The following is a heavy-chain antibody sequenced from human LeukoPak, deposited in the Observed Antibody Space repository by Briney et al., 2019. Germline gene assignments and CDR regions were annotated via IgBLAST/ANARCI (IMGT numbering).Heavy chain of an antibody. CDR3: ARDLGAWELLY. V-gene: IGHV1-46*01. CDR1: GYTFTSYY. Sequence: GASVKVCCKASGYTFTSYYMHWVRQAPGQGLEWMGIINPSGGSTSYAQKFQGRVTMTRDTSTSTVYMELSSLRSEDTAVYYCARDLGAWELLYWGQGTLVTVSS. D-gene: IGHD1-26*01. J-gene: IGHJ4*02. CDR2: INPSGGST.